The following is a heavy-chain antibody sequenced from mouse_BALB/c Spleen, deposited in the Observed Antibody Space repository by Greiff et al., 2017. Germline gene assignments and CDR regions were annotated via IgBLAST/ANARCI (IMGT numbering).Heavy chain of an antibody. CDR1: GYTFTDYN. J-gene: IGHJ2*01. Sequence: EVQLQQSGPELVKPGASVKIPCKASGYTFTDYNMDWVKQSHGKSLEWIGDINPNNGGTIYNQKFKGKATLTVDKSSSTAYMELRSLTSEDTAVYYCARTETGSYYFDYWGQGTTLTVSS. D-gene: IGHD4-1*01. CDR2: INPNNGGT. V-gene: IGHV1-18*01. CDR3: ARTETGSYYFDY.